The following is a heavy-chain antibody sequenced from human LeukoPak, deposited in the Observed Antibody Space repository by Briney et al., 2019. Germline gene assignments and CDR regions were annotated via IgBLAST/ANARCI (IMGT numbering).Heavy chain of an antibody. CDR3: ARAWGCSGGSCQTYYYYYMDV. CDR2: IDWNGST. Sequence: GGSLRLSCAASGFTLDDYGMSWVRQVPGKGLEWVSGIDWNGSTGYADSVKGRFTISRHNAKNSLYLQMNSLRAEDTALYYCARAWGCSGGSCQTYYYYYMDVWGKGTTVTVSS. V-gene: IGHV3-20*04. CDR1: GFTLDDYG. J-gene: IGHJ6*03. D-gene: IGHD2-15*01.